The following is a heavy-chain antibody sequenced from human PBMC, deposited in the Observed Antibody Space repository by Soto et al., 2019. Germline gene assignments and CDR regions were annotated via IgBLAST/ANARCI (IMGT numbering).Heavy chain of an antibody. CDR1: GYTFAGWY. J-gene: IGHJ5*02. V-gene: IGHV1-46*01. CDR3: ARALGRGYSYGSGWFDP. Sequence: ASVKVAGKASGYTFAGWYRHWVRQAPGQGLEWMGIINPSGGSTRYAQKFQGRVTMTRDTSTSTVYMELSSLRSEDTAVYYCARALGRGYSYGSGWFDPWG. D-gene: IGHD5-18*01. CDR2: INPSGGST.